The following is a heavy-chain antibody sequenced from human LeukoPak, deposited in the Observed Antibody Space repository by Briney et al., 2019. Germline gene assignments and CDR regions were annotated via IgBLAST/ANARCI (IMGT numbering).Heavy chain of an antibody. D-gene: IGHD2-15*01. CDR1: GYSISSGYY. J-gene: IGHJ4*02. V-gene: IGHV4-38-2*02. CDR3: VRDLKRSSTPRED. Sequence: SETLSLTCAVSGYSISSGYYWGWSRLSPGKGLEWIGSIYHSGTTYYSPSLKSRVTISLDTSKNQFYLNLRSVTAADTAIYYCVRDLKRSSTPREDWGQGTLVTVSS. CDR2: IYHSGTT.